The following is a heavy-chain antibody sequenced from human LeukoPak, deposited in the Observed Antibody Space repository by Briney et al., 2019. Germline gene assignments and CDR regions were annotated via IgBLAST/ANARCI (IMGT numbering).Heavy chain of an antibody. J-gene: IGHJ4*02. CDR1: GFTSSSYW. CDR3: ARTSHFNLVVVAEDY. Sequence: PGGSLRLSCAASGFTSSSYWMSWVRQAPGKGLEWVANIKQDGSEKYYVDSVKGRFTISRDNAKNSLYLQMNSLRAEDTAVYYCARTSHFNLVVVAEDYWGQGTLVTVSS. D-gene: IGHD2-15*01. CDR2: IKQDGSEK. V-gene: IGHV3-7*01.